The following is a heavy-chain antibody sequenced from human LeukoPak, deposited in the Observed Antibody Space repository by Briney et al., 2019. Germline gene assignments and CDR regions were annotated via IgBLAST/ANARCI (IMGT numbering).Heavy chain of an antibody. J-gene: IGHJ4*02. Sequence: GGSLTLSCAASGFTFSSYAMSWVRQSPGKGLEWVSSILASGESTYYADSVKGRFTISRDNSKNTLYLQMNSLRAEDTAVFYCAKVSTVTTEDYWGQGTLVTVSS. V-gene: IGHV3-23*01. CDR3: AKVSTVTTEDY. D-gene: IGHD4-17*01. CDR1: GFTFSSYA. CDR2: ILASGEST.